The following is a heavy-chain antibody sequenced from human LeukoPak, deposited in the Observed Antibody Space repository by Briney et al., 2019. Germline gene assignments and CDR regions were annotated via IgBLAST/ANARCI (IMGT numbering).Heavy chain of an antibody. J-gene: IGHJ4*02. V-gene: IGHV3-23*01. CDR3: AKDPYGTRYFDY. CDR1: GFTFSSYA. CDR2: LSGSGYNT. Sequence: GGSLRLSCAASGFTFSSYALSWVRQASGKGLEWVSSLSGSGYNTYYADSVKGRFTISRDNSKNTVYLQMNSLRAEDTAVYYCAKDPYGTRYFDYLGQGTLVTVSS. D-gene: IGHD2-2*01.